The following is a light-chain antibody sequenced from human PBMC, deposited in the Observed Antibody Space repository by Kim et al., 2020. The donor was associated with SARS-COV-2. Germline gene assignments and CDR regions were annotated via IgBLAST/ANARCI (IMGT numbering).Light chain of an antibody. V-gene: IGKV3-15*01. CDR2: GAY. Sequence: PGERATRSCRASQSVSSNLAWYQQKPGQAPRLLIYGAYTRATGIPARFSGSGSGTEFTLTISSLQSEDFAVYYCQQYNNWPPMYTFGQGTKLE. CDR3: QQYNNWPPMYT. J-gene: IGKJ2*01. CDR1: QSVSSN.